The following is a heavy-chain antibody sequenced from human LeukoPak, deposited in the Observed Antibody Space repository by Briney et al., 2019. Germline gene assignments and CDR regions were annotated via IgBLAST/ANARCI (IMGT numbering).Heavy chain of an antibody. D-gene: IGHD3-9*01. CDR3: ARDQVGDILTGTYYFDY. V-gene: IGHV3-33*01. CDR2: IWYDGSNK. Sequence: PGRSLRLYCAASGFTFSSYGMHWVRQAPGKGLEWVAVIWYDGSNKYYADSVKGRFTISRDNSKNTLYLQMNSLRAEDTAVYYCARDQVGDILTGTYYFDYWGQGTLVTVSS. J-gene: IGHJ4*02. CDR1: GFTFSSYG.